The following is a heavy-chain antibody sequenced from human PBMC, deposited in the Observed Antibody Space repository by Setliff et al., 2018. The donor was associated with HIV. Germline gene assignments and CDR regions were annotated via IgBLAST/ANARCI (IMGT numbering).Heavy chain of an antibody. J-gene: IGHJ4*02. CDR2: INVGKGDT. CDR3: ANQYNNGRFEY. D-gene: IGHD1-20*01. V-gene: IGHV1-3*03. CDR1: GYTFTTYS. Sequence: ASVKVSCKAFGYTFTTYSLHWVRQAPGQSLEWMGWINVGKGDTKYSQEFQGRITITMDTSASTVYMEVSSLRAEDTAVYYCANQYNNGRFEYWGQGTLVTVS.